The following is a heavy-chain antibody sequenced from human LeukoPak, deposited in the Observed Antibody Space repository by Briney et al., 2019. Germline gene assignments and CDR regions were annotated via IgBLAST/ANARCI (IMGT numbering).Heavy chain of an antibody. V-gene: IGHV3-23*01. CDR3: AKDFPDILTGYGN. D-gene: IGHD3-9*01. Sequence: GGSLRLSCAASGFTFYNYAMSWIRQAPGKGLEWVSAISGSGGSTYYADSVKGRFTISRDNSKNTLYLQMNSLRAEDTAVYYCAKDFPDILTGYGNWGQGTLVTVSS. CDR1: GFTFYNYA. CDR2: ISGSGGST. J-gene: IGHJ4*02.